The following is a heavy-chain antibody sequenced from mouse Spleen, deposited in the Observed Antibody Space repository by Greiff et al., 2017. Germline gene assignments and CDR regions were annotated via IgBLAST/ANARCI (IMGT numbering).Heavy chain of an antibody. CDR3: ARQGPTDAMDY. Sequence: DVHLVESGGGLVKPGGSLKLSCAASGFTFSSYTMSWVRQTPAKRLEWVATISSGGGNTYYPDSVKGRFTISRDNARNTLYLQMSSLRSEDTAMYYCARQGPTDAMDYWGQGTSVTVSS. J-gene: IGHJ4*01. CDR2: ISSGGGNT. V-gene: IGHV5-9*04. CDR1: GFTFSSYT. D-gene: IGHD1-1*01.